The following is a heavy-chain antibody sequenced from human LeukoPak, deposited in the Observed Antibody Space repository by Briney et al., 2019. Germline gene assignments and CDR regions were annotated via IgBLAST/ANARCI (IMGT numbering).Heavy chain of an antibody. V-gene: IGHV4-4*07. CDR3: ARDLMIVVAYYAFDI. J-gene: IGHJ3*02. D-gene: IGHD3-22*01. CDR1: GGSISSYY. Sequence: SETLSLTCTVSGGSISSYYWSWIPETAGKGLECSGRIYTGGSTNYSPSLTSLVTPSLDTSKNDFSLKLSSVTSADTAVYYCARDLMIVVAYYAFDIWGQGTMVTVSS. CDR2: IYTGGST.